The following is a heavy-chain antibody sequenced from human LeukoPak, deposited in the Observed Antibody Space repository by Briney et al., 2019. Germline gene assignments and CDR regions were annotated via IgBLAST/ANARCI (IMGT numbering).Heavy chain of an antibody. CDR2: ISAYNGNT. Sequence: GASVKVSCKASGYTFTGYYVYWVRQAPGQGLEWMGWISAYNGNTNYAQKLQGRVTMTTDTSTSTAYMELRSLRSDDTAVYYCARGAHYDSSGYFGYWGQGTLVTVSS. CDR3: ARGAHYDSSGYFGY. CDR1: GYTFTGYY. V-gene: IGHV1-18*04. D-gene: IGHD3-22*01. J-gene: IGHJ4*02.